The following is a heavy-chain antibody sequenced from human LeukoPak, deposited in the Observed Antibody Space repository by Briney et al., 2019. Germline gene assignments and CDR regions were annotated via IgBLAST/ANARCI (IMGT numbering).Heavy chain of an antibody. D-gene: IGHD3-3*01. J-gene: IGHJ3*02. V-gene: IGHV3-30-3*01. CDR2: ISYDGSNK. Sequence: PGGSLRLSCAASGFTFSSYAMHWVRQAPGKGLEWVAVISYDGSNKYYADSVKGRFTISRDNSKNTLYLQMNSLRAEDTAVYYCARGGVVTPRDIWGQGTMVTVSS. CDR3: ARGGVVTPRDI. CDR1: GFTFSSYA.